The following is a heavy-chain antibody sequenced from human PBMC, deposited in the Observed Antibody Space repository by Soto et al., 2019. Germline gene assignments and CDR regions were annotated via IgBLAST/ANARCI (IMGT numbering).Heavy chain of an antibody. Sequence: GESLKIWCTGAGGSCTSYWVGWMRQMPGKGLEWMGIIYPGDSDTRYSPSFQGQVTISADKSISTAYLQWSSLKASDTAMYYCARLMGGHYYNGIDVWGQGTTVTVSS. V-gene: IGHV5-51*01. D-gene: IGHD2-8*01. CDR3: ARLMGGHYYNGIDV. CDR2: IYPGDSDT. J-gene: IGHJ6*02. CDR1: GGSCTSYW.